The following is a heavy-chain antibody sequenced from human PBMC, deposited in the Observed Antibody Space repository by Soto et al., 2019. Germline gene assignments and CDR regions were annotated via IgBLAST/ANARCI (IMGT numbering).Heavy chain of an antibody. V-gene: IGHV3-23*01. CDR2: IDGSGGTT. CDR3: AKDIFGGNTGWFYFDS. CDR1: GFPFSSTD. D-gene: IGHD6-19*01. J-gene: IGHJ4*02. Sequence: GGSLRLSCAASGFPFSSTDMTWVRQAPGEGLEWVSTIDGSGGTTYYADSVKGRFTISRDNSINTVFLQMNSLRADDTALYFCAKDIFGGNTGWFYFDSWGQGTLVTVSS.